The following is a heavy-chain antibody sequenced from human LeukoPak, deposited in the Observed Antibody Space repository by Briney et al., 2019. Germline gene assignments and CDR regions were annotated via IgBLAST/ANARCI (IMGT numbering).Heavy chain of an antibody. Sequence: GGSLRLSCATSGFPFSDFSMSWVRQAPGKGLEWVANIKKDGSLKQYVDAVRGRFTVSRDNAKNSLYLQMNSLRADDTAVYYCVSLRVSTVRDSFDLWGQGAMVTVSS. V-gene: IGHV3-7*01. CDR1: GFPFSDFS. CDR3: VSLRVSTVRDSFDL. D-gene: IGHD3-10*01. CDR2: IKKDGSLK. J-gene: IGHJ3*01.